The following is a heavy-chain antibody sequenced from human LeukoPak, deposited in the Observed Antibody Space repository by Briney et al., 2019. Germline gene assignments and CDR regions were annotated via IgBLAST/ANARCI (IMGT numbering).Heavy chain of an antibody. CDR2: INPNSGGT. J-gene: IGHJ4*02. CDR1: GYTFTGYY. D-gene: IGHD3-22*01. V-gene: IGHV1-2*02. CDR3: ARVGYNPAYDSSGYYGY. Sequence: GESLKISCKGSGYTFTGYYMHWVRQAPGQGLEWMGWINPNSGGTNYAQKFQGRVTMTRDTSISTAYMELSRLRSDDTAVYYCARVGYNPAYDSSGYYGYWGQGTLVTVSS.